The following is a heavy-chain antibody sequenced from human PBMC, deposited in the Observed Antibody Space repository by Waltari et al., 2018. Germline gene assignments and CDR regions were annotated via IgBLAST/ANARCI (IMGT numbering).Heavy chain of an antibody. CDR3: ARHVSWGDRGYSYTAY. Sequence: EVQRVQSGAEVKKPGESLKISCKGSGYSFTIYWICLVRQMPGKGLEWMGTISPDDSDTRSSPSFQGQVTISADKSISPAYLQWSGLKASDTAMYYCARHVSWGDRGYSYTAYWGLGTLVTVSS. D-gene: IGHD5-18*01. V-gene: IGHV5-51*01. CDR1: GYSFTIYW. J-gene: IGHJ4*02. CDR2: ISPDDSDT.